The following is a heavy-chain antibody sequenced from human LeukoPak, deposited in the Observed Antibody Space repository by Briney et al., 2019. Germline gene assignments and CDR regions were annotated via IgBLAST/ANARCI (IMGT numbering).Heavy chain of an antibody. V-gene: IGHV1-69*13. CDR3: ARGYDSSGYYWDYFDY. J-gene: IGHJ4*02. Sequence: SVKVSCKASGGTFSSYAISWVRQAPGQGLEWMGGIIPIFGTANYAQKFQGRVTITADESTSTAYMELSSLRSEDTAVYYCARGYDSSGYYWDYFDYWGQGTLVTVSS. CDR2: IIPIFGTA. D-gene: IGHD3-22*01. CDR1: GGTFSSYA.